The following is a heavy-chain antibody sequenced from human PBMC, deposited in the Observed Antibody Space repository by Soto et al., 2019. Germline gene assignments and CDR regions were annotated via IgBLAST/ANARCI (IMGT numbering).Heavy chain of an antibody. J-gene: IGHJ3*02. CDR1: GFTFSSYA. Sequence: PGGSLRLSCAASGFTFSSYAMSWVRQAPGKGLEWVSAISDGGGSTYYADSVKGPFTVSRDNSKNTVYLQMNSLRVEDTAVYYCAKRVYDSRGYYAAFDIWGQGTMVTVSS. V-gene: IGHV3-23*01. CDR2: ISDGGGST. D-gene: IGHD3-22*01. CDR3: AKRVYDSRGYYAAFDI.